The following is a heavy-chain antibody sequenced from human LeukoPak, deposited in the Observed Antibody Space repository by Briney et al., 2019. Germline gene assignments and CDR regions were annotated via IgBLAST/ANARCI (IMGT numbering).Heavy chain of an antibody. Sequence: GGSLRLSCAASGLTFSTYTMNWVRQAPGKGLEWVSSISSSSSYLYYADSVKGRFTISRANAKNSLYLEMNSLRAEDTAVYYCARGADYDILTGYMDVWGKGTTVTISS. CDR3: ARGADYDILTGYMDV. CDR2: ISSSSSYL. V-gene: IGHV3-21*01. J-gene: IGHJ6*03. D-gene: IGHD3-9*01. CDR1: GLTFSTYT.